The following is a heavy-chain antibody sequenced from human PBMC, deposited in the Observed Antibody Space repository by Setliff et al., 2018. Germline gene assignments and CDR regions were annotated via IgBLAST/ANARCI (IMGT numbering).Heavy chain of an antibody. CDR1: GVTFSSYA. D-gene: IGHD1-1*01. J-gene: IGHJ6*03. V-gene: IGHV3-74*01. CDR2: INSDESTT. Sequence: GGSLRLSFAASGVTFSSYAMTWVRQAPGKGLVWVARINSDESTTTYADSVKGRFTISRDNAKNTVYLQMNSLGAEDTAIYYCARDRQGDGNYYMDVWGKGTTVTVSS. CDR3: ARDRQGDGNYYMDV.